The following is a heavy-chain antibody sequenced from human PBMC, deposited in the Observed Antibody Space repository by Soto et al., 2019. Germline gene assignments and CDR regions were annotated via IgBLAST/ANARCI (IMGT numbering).Heavy chain of an antibody. J-gene: IGHJ6*02. V-gene: IGHV4-39*01. D-gene: IGHD4-4*01. CDR1: GGSIGSNSYY. CDR3: ATHHTVTTRGDQHYGMDV. Sequence: SETLSLTCTVSGGSIGSNSYYWGWIRQPPEKGLEWIGNIYYSGNGYYNPSLKSRVTISVDTSKNQFSLKLSSVTAADTAVYYCATHHTVTTRGDQHYGMDVWGQGTTVT. CDR2: IYYSGNG.